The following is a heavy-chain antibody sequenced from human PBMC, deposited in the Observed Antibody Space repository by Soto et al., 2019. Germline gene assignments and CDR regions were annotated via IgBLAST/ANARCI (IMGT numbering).Heavy chain of an antibody. CDR1: GGTFSSYA. V-gene: IGHV1-69*13. J-gene: IGHJ4*02. D-gene: IGHD4-17*01. CDR2: IIPIFGTA. Sequence: SVKVSCKASGGTFSSYAISWVRQAPGQGLEWMGGIIPIFGTANYAQKFQGRVTITADEPTSTAYMELSSLRSEDTAVYYCARGSTVVTPSPFGSLDYWGQGTLVTVSS. CDR3: ARGSTVVTPSPFGSLDY.